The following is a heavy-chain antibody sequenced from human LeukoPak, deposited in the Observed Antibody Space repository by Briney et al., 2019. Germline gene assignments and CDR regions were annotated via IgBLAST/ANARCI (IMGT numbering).Heavy chain of an antibody. CDR3: ARRAYFDSSGYSPTSGYFDL. J-gene: IGHJ2*01. CDR1: GASITSYY. CDR2: VYSNGIT. Sequence: SETLSLTCTVSGASITSYYWSWIRQPPGKGLEWIGYVYSNGITNYSPSLRSRGTISIATSKNQFSLRLASVTAADTAIYYCARRAYFDSSGYSPTSGYFDLWGRGTLVTVSS. V-gene: IGHV4-4*08. D-gene: IGHD3-22*01.